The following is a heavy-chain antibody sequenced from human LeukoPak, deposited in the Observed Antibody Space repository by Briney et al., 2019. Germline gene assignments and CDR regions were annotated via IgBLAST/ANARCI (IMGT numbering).Heavy chain of an antibody. Sequence: GGSLRLSXAASGFTFSSYSMNWVRQARGKGLEWVSSISSSSSYIYYADSVKGRFTISRDNAKNSLYLQMNSLRAEDTAVYYCASSVVPAAVLDYWGQGTLVTVPS. CDR3: ASSVVPAAVLDY. J-gene: IGHJ4*02. D-gene: IGHD2-2*01. CDR1: GFTFSSYS. CDR2: ISSSSSYI. V-gene: IGHV3-21*01.